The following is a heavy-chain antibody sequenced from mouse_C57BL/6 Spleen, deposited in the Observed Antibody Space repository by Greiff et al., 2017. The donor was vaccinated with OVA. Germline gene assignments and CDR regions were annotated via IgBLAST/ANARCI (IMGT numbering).Heavy chain of an antibody. D-gene: IGHD3-2*02. V-gene: IGHV5-9*01. Sequence: EVMLVESGGGLVKPGGSLKLSCAASGFTFSSYTMSWVRQTPEKRLEWVATISGGGGNTYYPDSVKGRFTISRDNAKNTLYLQMSSLRSEDTALYYCATLGDDSGYVLDYWGQGTTLTVSS. CDR1: GFTFSSYT. CDR3: ATLGDDSGYVLDY. J-gene: IGHJ2*01. CDR2: ISGGGGNT.